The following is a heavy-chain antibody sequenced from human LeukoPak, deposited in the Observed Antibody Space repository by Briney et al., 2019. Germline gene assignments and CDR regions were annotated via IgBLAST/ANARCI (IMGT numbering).Heavy chain of an antibody. D-gene: IGHD4-17*01. CDR3: AASSYGDYYYYYGMDV. Sequence: SVKVSRKASGFTFTSSAVQWVRQARGQRLEWIGWIVVGSGNTNYAQKFQERVTITRDMSTSTAYKELSSLRSEDTAVYYCAASSYGDYYYYYGMDVWGQGTTVTVSS. V-gene: IGHV1-58*01. CDR2: IVVGSGNT. J-gene: IGHJ6*02. CDR1: GFTFTSSA.